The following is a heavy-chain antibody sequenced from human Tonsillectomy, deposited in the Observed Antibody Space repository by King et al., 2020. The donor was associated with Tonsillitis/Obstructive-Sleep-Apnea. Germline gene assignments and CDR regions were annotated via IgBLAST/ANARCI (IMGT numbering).Heavy chain of an antibody. V-gene: IGHV1-18*01. CDR3: SRVGGNRHDAFDI. D-gene: IGHD4-23*01. Sequence: QLVQSGAEVKKPGASVKVSCKASGYTFTSFGISWVRQAPGQGLEWVGWISHYNGNTNHAQKFQGRVTMTTDTSTSTAYMELRSLRSDDTAVYYCSRVGGNRHDAFDIWGQGTMVTVSS. CDR1: GYTFTSFG. J-gene: IGHJ3*02. CDR2: ISHYNGNT.